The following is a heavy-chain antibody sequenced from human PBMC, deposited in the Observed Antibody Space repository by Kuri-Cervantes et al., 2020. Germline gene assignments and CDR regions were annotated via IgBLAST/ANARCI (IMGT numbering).Heavy chain of an antibody. Sequence: GESLKISCVTSGFTLSSYWISWVRQAPGKGLEWVANIRQGGSEKYYVDSVKGRFTISRDNAKNSLYLQMNSLRAEDTAVYYCANSNWRHPNYYYYMDVWGKGTTVTVSS. D-gene: IGHD1-20*01. CDR2: IRQGGSEK. CDR1: GFTLSSYW. CDR3: ANSNWRHPNYYYYMDV. J-gene: IGHJ6*03. V-gene: IGHV3-7*03.